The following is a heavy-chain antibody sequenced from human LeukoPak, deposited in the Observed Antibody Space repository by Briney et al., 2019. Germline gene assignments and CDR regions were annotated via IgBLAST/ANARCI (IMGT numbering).Heavy chain of an antibody. J-gene: IGHJ4*02. CDR2: IRDDGSDK. CDR1: GFTFSRYW. CDR3: ARGQDWNHDY. Sequence: GGSLRLSCAASGFTFSRYWMSWVRQAPGKGLEWVANIRDDGSDKYYVDSVKGRFTISRDNAKNSLYLQMNSLRAEGTAVYYCARGQDWNHDYWGQGTLVTVSA. V-gene: IGHV3-7*01. D-gene: IGHD1-1*01.